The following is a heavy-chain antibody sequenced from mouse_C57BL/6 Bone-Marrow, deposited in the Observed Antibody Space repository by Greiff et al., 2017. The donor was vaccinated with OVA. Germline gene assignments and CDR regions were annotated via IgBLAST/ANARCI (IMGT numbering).Heavy chain of an antibody. V-gene: IGHV5-6*01. CDR2: ISSGGSYT. CDR3: ARGGYDYDGD. Sequence: EVMLVESGGDLVKPGGSLKLSCAASGFTFSSYGMSWVRQTPDKRLEWVATISSGGSYTYYPDSVKGRFTISRDNAKNTLYLQMSSLKSEDTAMYYCARGGYDYDGDWGQGTTLTVSS. J-gene: IGHJ2*01. CDR1: GFTFSSYG. D-gene: IGHD2-4*01.